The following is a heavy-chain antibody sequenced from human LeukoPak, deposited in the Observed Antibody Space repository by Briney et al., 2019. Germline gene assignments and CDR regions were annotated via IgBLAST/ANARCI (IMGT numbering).Heavy chain of an antibody. V-gene: IGHV3-48*03. CDR1: GFTFSSYE. Sequence: GGTLRLSCAASGFTFSSYEVNWVRQAPGKGLEWVSYISSSGSPIYYADSVKGRFTISRDNAKNSLYLQMNSLRAEDTAVYFCAREGGDGSNYFDYWGQGTLVTVSS. D-gene: IGHD5-24*01. CDR3: AREGGDGSNYFDY. J-gene: IGHJ4*02. CDR2: ISSSGSPI.